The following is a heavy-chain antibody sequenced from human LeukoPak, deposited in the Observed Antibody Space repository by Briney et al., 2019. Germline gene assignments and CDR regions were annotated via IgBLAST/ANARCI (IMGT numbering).Heavy chain of an antibody. CDR3: ARDLRGVGSSTVFDY. Sequence: SETLSLTCAVSGGPISSSNWWSWVRQPPGKGLEWIGEIYHSGSTNYNPSLKSRVTISVDKSKNQFSLKLSSVTAADTAVYYCARDLRGVGSSTVFDYWGQGTLVTVSS. V-gene: IGHV4-4*02. CDR2: IYHSGST. D-gene: IGHD2-2*01. J-gene: IGHJ4*02. CDR1: GGPISSSNW.